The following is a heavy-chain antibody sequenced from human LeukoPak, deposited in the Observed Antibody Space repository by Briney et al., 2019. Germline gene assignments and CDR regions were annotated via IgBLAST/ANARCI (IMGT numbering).Heavy chain of an antibody. D-gene: IGHD2-15*01. V-gene: IGHV3-48*01. J-gene: IGHJ4*02. CDR1: GFTFSSYS. CDR3: ARDKGGPDY. Sequence: GGSLRLSCAASGFTFSSYSVNWVRQAPGKGLELISYINDGSTTIYYADSVKGRFTISRDNAKNSLYLQMNSLRAEDTAVYYCARDKGGPDYWGQGTLVTVSS. CDR2: INDGSTTI.